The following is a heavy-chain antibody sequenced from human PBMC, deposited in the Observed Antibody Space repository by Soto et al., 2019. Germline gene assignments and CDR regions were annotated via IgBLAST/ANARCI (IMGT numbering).Heavy chain of an antibody. CDR1: GGSINSGDYS. Sequence: PSETLSLTCTVSGGSINSGDYSWTWIRQPPGKGLEWIGYIYHTGTTYYNMSLKSRVTISVDRSKNQFSLKLSSVTAADTAVYYCARGITMIVGWGQGTLVTVS. CDR2: IYHTGTT. D-gene: IGHD3-22*01. J-gene: IGHJ4*02. CDR3: ARGITMIVG. V-gene: IGHV4-30-2*01.